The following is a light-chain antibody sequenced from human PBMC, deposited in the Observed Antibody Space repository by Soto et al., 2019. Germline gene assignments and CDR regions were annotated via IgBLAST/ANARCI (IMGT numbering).Light chain of an antibody. CDR1: QSISSW. V-gene: IGKV1-5*03. CDR2: KAS. Sequence: DIKMTQSPSTLSASVGDRVTITCRASQSISSWLAWYQQKPGKAPKLLIYKASSLESGVPSRFSGSGSGTEFTLTISSRQPDDVATYYCQQYNSYPWTFGQGTKVEIK. J-gene: IGKJ1*01. CDR3: QQYNSYPWT.